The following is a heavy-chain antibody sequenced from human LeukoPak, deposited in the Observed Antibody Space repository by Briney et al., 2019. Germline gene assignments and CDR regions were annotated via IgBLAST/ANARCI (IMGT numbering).Heavy chain of an antibody. J-gene: IGHJ4*02. Sequence: GGSLRLSCAASGFTFDDYAMHWVRQAPGKGLEWVSGITWNSGDIDYADSVKGRFTISRDNAKNSLYLQMNSLITEDTALYYCAKEGPVGTFDYWGQGTLVTVSS. CDR2: ITWNSGDI. CDR3: AKEGPVGTFDY. V-gene: IGHV3-9*01. D-gene: IGHD1-1*01. CDR1: GFTFDDYA.